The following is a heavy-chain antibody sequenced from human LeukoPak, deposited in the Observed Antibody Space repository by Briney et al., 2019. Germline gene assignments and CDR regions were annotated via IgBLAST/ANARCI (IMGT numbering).Heavy chain of an antibody. CDR3: AKVSDTTMVYFFDY. D-gene: IGHD5-18*01. J-gene: IGHJ4*02. CDR2: ISDSGGTT. Sequence: GGSLRLSCAASGFTFSSYDISWVRQAPGKGLEWVSAISDSGGTTCYADSVKGRFTISRDNSKNTLYLQMNSLRAEDTAVYYCAKVSDTTMVYFFDYWGQGTPVTVSS. V-gene: IGHV3-23*01. CDR1: GFTFSSYD.